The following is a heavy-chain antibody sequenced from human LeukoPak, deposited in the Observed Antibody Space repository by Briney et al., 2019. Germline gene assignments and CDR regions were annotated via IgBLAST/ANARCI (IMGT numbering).Heavy chain of an antibody. Sequence: PSETLSLTCTVSGGSISSYYWSWIRQPPGKGLEWIGYIYYSGSTNYNPSLKSRVTISVDTSKTQFSLKLSSVTAADTAVYYCARDLWEFGFDIWGQGTMVTVSS. CDR2: IYYSGST. CDR1: GGSISSYY. J-gene: IGHJ3*02. D-gene: IGHD1-26*01. CDR3: ARDLWEFGFDI. V-gene: IGHV4-59*01.